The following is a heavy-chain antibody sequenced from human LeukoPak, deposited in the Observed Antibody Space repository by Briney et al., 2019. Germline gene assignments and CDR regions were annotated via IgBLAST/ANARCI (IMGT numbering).Heavy chain of an antibody. J-gene: IGHJ4*02. CDR1: GGSFSGYY. CDR2: INHSGST. V-gene: IGHV4-34*01. D-gene: IGHD2-15*01. CDR3: ARWGLVVVAATEKYYFDY. Sequence: PSETLSLTCAVYGGSFSGYYWSWIRQPPGKGLEWIGEINHSGSTNYNPSLKSRGTIAVDTSKNQFSLKLSSVTAADTAVYYCARWGLVVVAATEKYYFDYWGQGTLVTVSS.